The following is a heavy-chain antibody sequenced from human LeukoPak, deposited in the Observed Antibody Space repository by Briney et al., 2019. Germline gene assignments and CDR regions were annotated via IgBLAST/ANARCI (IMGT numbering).Heavy chain of an antibody. D-gene: IGHD6-6*01. J-gene: IGHJ5*02. V-gene: IGHV4-34*01. CDR1: GVSFYDYY. CDR2: IIHSGST. Sequence: SETLSLTCAVYGVSFYDYYWSWIAPPPGKGLEWNGEIIHSGSTNYNPSLKSRLTISVDTSKNQFSLKLSSVTAADTAVYYCARGRIAARRSNWFDPWGQGTLVTVSS. CDR3: ARGRIAARRSNWFDP.